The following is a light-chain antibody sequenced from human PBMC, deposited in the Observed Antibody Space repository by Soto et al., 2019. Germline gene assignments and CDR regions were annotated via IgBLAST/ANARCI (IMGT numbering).Light chain of an antibody. Sequence: SVLTQPASVSGSAGQSITISCSGTMRDVRAYNLVSWYQQHPGTAPKLIIYEVRNRPSGISSRFSGSRSGNTASLTISGPQSEDEGDYYCSAYTDRSNLVLGGGTKVTVL. CDR2: EVR. J-gene: IGLJ3*02. V-gene: IGLV2-14*01. CDR1: MRDVRAYNL. CDR3: SAYTDRSNLV.